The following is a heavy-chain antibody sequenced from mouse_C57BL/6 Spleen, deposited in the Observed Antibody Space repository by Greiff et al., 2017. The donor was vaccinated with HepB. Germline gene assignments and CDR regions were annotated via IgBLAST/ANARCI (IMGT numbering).Heavy chain of an antibody. V-gene: IGHV1-50*01. CDR2: IDPSDSYT. CDR3: ARWDYYGPYAMDY. CDR1: GYTFTSYW. J-gene: IGHJ4*01. Sequence: QVQLQQPGAELVKPGASVKLSCKASGYTFTSYWMQWVKQRPGQGLEWIGEIDPSDSYTNYNQKFKGKATLTVDTSSSTAYMQLSSLTSEDSAVYYCARWDYYGPYAMDYWGQGTSVTVSS. D-gene: IGHD1-1*01.